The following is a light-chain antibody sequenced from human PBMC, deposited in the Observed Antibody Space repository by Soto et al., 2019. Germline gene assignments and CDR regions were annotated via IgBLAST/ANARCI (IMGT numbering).Light chain of an antibody. V-gene: IGLV2-14*01. CDR1: SSDVGGYKY. J-gene: IGLJ3*02. CDR3: SSYTPTTWV. CDR2: EVY. Sequence: QSVLTQPASVSGSPGQSITISCAGTSSDVGGYKYVSWYQRHPGKAPQLIIYEVYNRPSGVSNRFSVSKSGNTASLTISGLQAEDEADYYCSSYTPTTWVFGGGTKVTVL.